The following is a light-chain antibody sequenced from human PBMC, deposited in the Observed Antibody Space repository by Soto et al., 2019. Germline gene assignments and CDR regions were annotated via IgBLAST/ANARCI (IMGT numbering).Light chain of an antibody. CDR2: DAS. Sequence: DIQMTQSPSTLAASVGDRATITCRASQNINRWLAWYQQKPGKAPKVLIYDASSLESGVPSRFSGSGSGTEFTLTITSLQPDDFATYYCQQYDGYFGPGTKVDFK. CDR1: QNINRW. V-gene: IGKV1-5*01. CDR3: QQYDGY. J-gene: IGKJ3*01.